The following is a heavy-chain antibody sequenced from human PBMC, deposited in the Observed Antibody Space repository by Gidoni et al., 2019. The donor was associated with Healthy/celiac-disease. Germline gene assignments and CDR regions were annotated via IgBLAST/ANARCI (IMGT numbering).Heavy chain of an antibody. V-gene: IGHV1-2*04. D-gene: IGHD3-9*01. Sequence: QVQMGQSGAEVKKPGASVKVAGKAAGYTCTGYERHWVRQAPGQGLEGVGWINPNSGVTTYAQKFQGWGTMTRDPSISTAYMELSRLRSDDTAVYYCARGRNDILTGYYIKNYYYGMDVWGQGTTVTVSS. J-gene: IGHJ6*02. CDR1: GYTCTGYE. CDR2: INPNSGVT. CDR3: ARGRNDILTGYYIKNYYYGMDV.